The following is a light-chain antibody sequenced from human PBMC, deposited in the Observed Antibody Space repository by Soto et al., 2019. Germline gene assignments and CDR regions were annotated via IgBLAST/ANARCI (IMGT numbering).Light chain of an antibody. CDR1: QSVSSN. J-gene: IGKJ1*01. V-gene: IGKV3-15*01. CDR2: GAS. CDR3: HQYDSYSWT. Sequence: EIVMTQSPATLSVSPGERATLSCRASQSVSSNLAWYQQKPGQAPRLLIYGASTRATGIPARFSGSGSGTEFTLTISSLQSEDFATYYCHQYDSYSWTFGQGTKVEIK.